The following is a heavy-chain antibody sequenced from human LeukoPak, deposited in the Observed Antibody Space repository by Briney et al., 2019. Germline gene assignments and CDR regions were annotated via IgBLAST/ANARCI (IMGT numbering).Heavy chain of an antibody. V-gene: IGHV3-23*01. D-gene: IGHD6-19*01. CDR1: GFTFLTYA. CDR3: AKAGRSGWYPGWPFDI. CDR2: IRDSGAST. J-gene: IGHJ3*02. Sequence: GGSLRLSCAASGFTFLTYAMGWVRQAPGKGLQWVSVIRDSGASTYYADSVKGRFTISRDNSKNTLYLQMNSLRAEDTAVYYCAKAGRSGWYPGWPFDIWGRGTMVTVSS.